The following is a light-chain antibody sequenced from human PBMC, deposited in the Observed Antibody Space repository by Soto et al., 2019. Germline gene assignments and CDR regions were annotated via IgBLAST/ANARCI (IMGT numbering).Light chain of an antibody. CDR2: DVT. J-gene: IGLJ1*01. CDR3: CSYTTSNTRQIV. Sequence: QSVLTQPASLSGSPGQSITISCTGTSSDVCGYNYVSWYQQQPGKAPKFMIYDVTNRPSGVSNRFSGSKSGNTASLTISGLQAEDEADYYCCSYTTSNTRQIVFGTGTKVTVL. V-gene: IGLV2-14*01. CDR1: SSDVCGYNY.